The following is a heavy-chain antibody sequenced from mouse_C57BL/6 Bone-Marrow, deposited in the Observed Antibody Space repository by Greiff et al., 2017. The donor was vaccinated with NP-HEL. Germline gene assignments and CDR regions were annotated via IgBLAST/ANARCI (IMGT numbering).Heavy chain of an antibody. CDR2: IRSKSNNYAT. Sequence: DVKLQESGGGLVQPKGSLKLSCAASGFSFNTYAMNWVRQAPGKGLEWVARIRSKSNNYATYYADSLQDRFTISRDDSESMLYLQMNNLKTEDTAMYYCVRQGYDGYYLDYWGQGTTLTVSS. J-gene: IGHJ2*01. CDR3: VRQGYDGYYLDY. CDR1: GFSFNTYA. D-gene: IGHD2-3*01. V-gene: IGHV10-1*01.